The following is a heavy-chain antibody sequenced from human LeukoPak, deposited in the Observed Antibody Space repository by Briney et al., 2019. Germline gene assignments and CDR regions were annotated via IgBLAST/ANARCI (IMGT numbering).Heavy chain of an antibody. CDR3: ARVVVLGGYSDY. V-gene: IGHV1-18*01. CDR1: GYTFTSYG. CDR2: ITTYNGNT. D-gene: IGHD2-15*01. J-gene: IGHJ4*02. Sequence: ASVKVSCKASGYTFTSYGICWVRQAPGQGLEWMGWITTYNGNTNYAQKVQGRVTMTTDTSTSTAYMELRSLRSDDTAVYYCARVVVLGGYSDYWGQGTLVTVSS.